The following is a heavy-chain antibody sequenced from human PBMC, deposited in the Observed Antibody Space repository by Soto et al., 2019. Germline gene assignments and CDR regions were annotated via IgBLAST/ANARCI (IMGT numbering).Heavy chain of an antibody. CDR3: ARRSYFDY. J-gene: IGHJ4*02. V-gene: IGHV3-11*01. CDR2: ISTTSNTI. Sequence: GGSLRLSCAASGSTFSDYSMSWFRQAPGKGLEWVSYISTTSNTIYYADSVKGRFTISRDNAENSLYLQMNSLRAEDTAIYYCARRSYFDYWGQGTLVTVSS. D-gene: IGHD3-10*01. CDR1: GSTFSDYS.